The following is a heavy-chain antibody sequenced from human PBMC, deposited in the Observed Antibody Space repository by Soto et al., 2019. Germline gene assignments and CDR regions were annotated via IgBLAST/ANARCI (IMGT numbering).Heavy chain of an antibody. Sequence: GGSLRLSCAASGFTFSSYGMHWVRQAPGKGLEWVAVISYDGSNKYYADSVKGRFTISRDNSKNTLYLQMNSLRAEDTAVYYCAKLPRMYSGYDVPTSHDAFDIWGQGTMVTVSS. V-gene: IGHV3-30*18. J-gene: IGHJ3*02. CDR2: ISYDGSNK. CDR1: GFTFSSYG. CDR3: AKLPRMYSGYDVPTSHDAFDI. D-gene: IGHD5-12*01.